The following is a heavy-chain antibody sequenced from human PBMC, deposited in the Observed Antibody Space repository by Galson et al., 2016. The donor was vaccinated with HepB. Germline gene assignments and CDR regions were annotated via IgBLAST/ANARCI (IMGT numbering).Heavy chain of an antibody. CDR2: IIPIFATP. D-gene: IGHD5-12*01. Sequence: SVKVSCKASGDTFNNYGISWVRQAPGQGLEWMGGIIPIFATPIYTQKFQGRLTITADKSSTTAYMELSSLTSEDTAVYFCARDGSGYYPSFDYWGQGTVVTVSS. J-gene: IGHJ4*02. V-gene: IGHV1-69*06. CDR1: GDTFNNYG. CDR3: ARDGSGYYPSFDY.